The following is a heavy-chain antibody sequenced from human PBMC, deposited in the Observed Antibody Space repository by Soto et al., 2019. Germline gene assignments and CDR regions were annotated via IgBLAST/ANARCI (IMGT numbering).Heavy chain of an antibody. Sequence: SETLSLTCTVSGGSISSGGYYWSWIRQHPGKGLEWIGYIYYSGSTYYNPSLKSRVTISVDTSKNQFSLKLSSVTAADTAVYYCARVLDWLFWFDPWGQGTLVTVSS. CDR3: ARVLDWLFWFDP. D-gene: IGHD3-3*01. V-gene: IGHV4-31*03. J-gene: IGHJ5*02. CDR1: GGSISSGGYY. CDR2: IYYSGST.